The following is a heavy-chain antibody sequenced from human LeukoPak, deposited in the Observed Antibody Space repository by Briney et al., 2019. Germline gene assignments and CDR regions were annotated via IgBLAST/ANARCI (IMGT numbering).Heavy chain of an antibody. CDR1: GGAFSGYY. CDR2: INHSVST. CDR3: ARGRFLDNWFDP. D-gene: IGHD3-10*01. Sequence: SETLSLTCAVYGGAFSGYYWSCIREPPGKGLEWIGEINHSVSTNYDPSLKSRVTISVDKSKNQFYLKLSSVTAADTAVYYCARGRFLDNWFDPWGQGTLVTVSS. J-gene: IGHJ5*02. V-gene: IGHV4-34*01.